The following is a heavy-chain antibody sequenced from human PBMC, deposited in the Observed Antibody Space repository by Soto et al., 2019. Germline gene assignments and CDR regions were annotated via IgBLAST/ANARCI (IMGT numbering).Heavy chain of an antibody. J-gene: IGHJ6*03. CDR2: IYSGGST. CDR1: GLTGSSNY. CDR3: ARTRKGFGGLLTHPSYRYV. D-gene: IGHD3-10*01. V-gene: IGHV3-66*01. Sequence: EVQLVESGGGLVQTGGSLRLSCAASGLTGSSNYISWVRQAQGKGLEWVPVIYSGGSTYDADSVKGRFTISRDTSKNTLYIQMNSLSAEDTAVYYCARTRKGFGGLLTHPSYRYVWGKGTKVTAYS.